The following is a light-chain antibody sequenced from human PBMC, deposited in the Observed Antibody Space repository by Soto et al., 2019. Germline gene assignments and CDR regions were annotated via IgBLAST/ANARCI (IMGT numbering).Light chain of an antibody. CDR3: QQFRNWPWT. V-gene: IGKV3D-15*01. J-gene: IGKJ1*01. CDR1: QSISIN. Sequence: EIVLTPSPGTLSVSPGDRVTLSCRASQSISINLAWYQHKPGQAPRLLIHGASTRATGVPARISGSGSGTEFTLTISSLQSEDFAVYYCQQFRNWPWTFGQGTKVDI. CDR2: GAS.